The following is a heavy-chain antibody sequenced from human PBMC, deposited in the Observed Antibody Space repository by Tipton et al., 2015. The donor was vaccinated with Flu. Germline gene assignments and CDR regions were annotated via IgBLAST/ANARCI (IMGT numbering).Heavy chain of an antibody. V-gene: IGHV4-4*07. CDR1: GGSISSFY. J-gene: IGHJ5*02. CDR3: ARGQGANP. Sequence: TLSLTCTVSGGSISSFYWSWIRQPAGKGLEWIGRMYSSGTTKYNPSLKSRVTMSVDTTKNQFSLKLSSVTAEDTAVYYCARGQGANPWGQGTLVTVSS. CDR2: MYSSGTT.